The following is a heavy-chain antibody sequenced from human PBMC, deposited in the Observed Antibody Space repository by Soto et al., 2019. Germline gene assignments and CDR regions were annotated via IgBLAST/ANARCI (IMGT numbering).Heavy chain of an antibody. D-gene: IGHD1-1*01. Sequence: QITLKESGPTLVKPTQTLTLTCTFSGFSLSTSGVGVGWIRQPPGKALEWLALIYWDDDKRYSPSLKSRLTITKDTSNNQVVLTMTNMDAVDTATYYCAHFSWNHWFDPWGQGTLVTVSS. CDR1: GFSLSTSGVG. CDR3: AHFSWNHWFDP. V-gene: IGHV2-5*02. J-gene: IGHJ5*02. CDR2: IYWDDDK.